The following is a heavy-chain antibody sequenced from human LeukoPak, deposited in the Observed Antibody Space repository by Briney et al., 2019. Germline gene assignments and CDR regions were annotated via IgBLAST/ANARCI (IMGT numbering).Heavy chain of an antibody. D-gene: IGHD6-13*01. Sequence: SVKVSCKASGGTFSSYAISWVRQAPGQGLEWMGRIIPILGIANYAQKFQGRVTITADKSTSTAYMELSSLRSVDTAVYYCARAAAGKGGVDYWGQGTLVTVSS. J-gene: IGHJ4*02. V-gene: IGHV1-69*04. CDR3: ARAAAGKGGVDY. CDR2: IIPILGIA. CDR1: GGTFSSYA.